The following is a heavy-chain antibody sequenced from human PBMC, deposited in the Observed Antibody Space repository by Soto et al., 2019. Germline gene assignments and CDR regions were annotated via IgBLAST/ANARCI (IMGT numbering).Heavy chain of an antibody. CDR1: GYSFTSYW. CDR3: ARRPRRSSWFFDY. D-gene: IGHD6-13*01. CDR2: IYTGDSDT. J-gene: IGHJ4*02. V-gene: IGHV5-51*01. Sequence: PGESLKISCKGSGYSFTSYWIGWARQMPGKGLEWMGIIYTGDSDTRYSPSFQGQVTISADRSISTAYLQWSSLKASDTAMYYCARRPRRSSWFFDYWGQGTLVTVSS.